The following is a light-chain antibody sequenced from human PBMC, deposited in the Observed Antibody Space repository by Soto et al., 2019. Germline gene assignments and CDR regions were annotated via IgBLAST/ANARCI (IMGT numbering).Light chain of an antibody. CDR2: GAS. CDR3: QQYSALPLT. CDR1: QSIRNN. J-gene: IGKJ4*02. Sequence: EIVMTQSPAILSVSPGDGATLFCRASQSIRNNFLAWYQHKPGQAPRLLIHGASTRATGVPASFSGSASETEFTLTISSLQSEDFAVYYCQQYSALPLTFGGGTKVEI. V-gene: IGKV3-15*01.